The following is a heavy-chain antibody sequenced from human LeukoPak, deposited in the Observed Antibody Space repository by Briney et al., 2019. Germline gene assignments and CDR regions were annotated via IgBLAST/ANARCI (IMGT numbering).Heavy chain of an antibody. Sequence: GASVKVSCKASGYTFTDYFLHWVRQAPGQGLEWMGWINPNSGGTNYAQKFQGRVTMTRDTSISTAYMDLSRLRSDDTAVYYCAREAAAAGENYFDYWGQGTLVTVSS. CDR2: INPNSGGT. CDR1: GYTFTDYF. D-gene: IGHD6-13*01. CDR3: AREAAAAGENYFDY. J-gene: IGHJ4*02. V-gene: IGHV1-2*02.